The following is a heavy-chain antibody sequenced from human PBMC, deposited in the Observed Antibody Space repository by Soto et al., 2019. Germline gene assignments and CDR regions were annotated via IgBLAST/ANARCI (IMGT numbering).Heavy chain of an antibody. J-gene: IGHJ4*02. D-gene: IGHD5-12*01. V-gene: IGHV4-4*02. CDR1: SGSISSSNW. CDR3: AKDLYSGYDYTTDY. CDR2: IYHSGST. Sequence: PSETLSLTCAVSSGSISSSNWWSWVRQPPGKGLEWIGEIYHSGSTNYNPSLKSRVTISVDKSKNQFSLKLSSVTAEDTAVYYCAKDLYSGYDYTTDYWGQGTLVTVSS.